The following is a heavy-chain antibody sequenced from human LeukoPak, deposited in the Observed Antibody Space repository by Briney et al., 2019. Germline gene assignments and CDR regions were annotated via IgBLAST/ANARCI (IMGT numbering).Heavy chain of an antibody. J-gene: IGHJ6*02. Sequence: SETLSLTCSVSGASMSGNYWSWIRQPPGKGLEWIGYVYYSGSTNYNPSLKSQVTISVDMSKNQISLQAASVTAADTAVYYCARGHYGMDVWGQGTTVTVSS. CDR2: VYYSGST. V-gene: IGHV4-59*01. CDR1: GASMSGNY. CDR3: ARGHYGMDV.